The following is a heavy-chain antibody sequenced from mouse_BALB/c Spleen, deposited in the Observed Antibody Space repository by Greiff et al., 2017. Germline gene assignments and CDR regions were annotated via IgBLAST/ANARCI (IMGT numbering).Heavy chain of an antibody. D-gene: IGHD2-1*01. CDR1: GYTFTSYW. CDR3: TRGRGNLFAY. CDR2: IYPSDSYT. Sequence: QVQLKQPGAELVRPGASVKLSCKASGYTFTSYWINWVKQRPGQGLEWIGNIYPSDSYTNYNQKFKDKATLTVDKSSSTAYMQLSSPTSEDSAVYYCTRGRGNLFAYWGQGTLVTVSA. J-gene: IGHJ3*01. V-gene: IGHV1-69*02.